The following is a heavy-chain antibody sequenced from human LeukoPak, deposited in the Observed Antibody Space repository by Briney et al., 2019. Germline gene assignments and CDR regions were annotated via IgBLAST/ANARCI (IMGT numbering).Heavy chain of an antibody. J-gene: IGHJ4*02. CDR2: IYYSGST. CDR1: GGSISGYF. D-gene: IGHD3-10*01. Sequence: SETLTLTCTVSGGSISGYFRSWIRQPPGKGLEWIGYIYYSGSTDYNPSLSSRVTISVDTSKNQFSLKLTSVTAADTAVYYCTRGRGYYDYWGQGPLVTVSS. CDR3: TRGRGYYDY. V-gene: IGHV4-59*01.